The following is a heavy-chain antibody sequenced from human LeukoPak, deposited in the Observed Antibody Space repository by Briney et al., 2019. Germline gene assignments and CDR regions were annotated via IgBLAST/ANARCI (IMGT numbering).Heavy chain of an antibody. Sequence: PGGSLRLSCAASGFIFSSYGTHWVRQAPGKGLEWVAVISYDGSNKYYADSVKGRFTISRDNSKNTLYLQMNSLRAEDTAVYYCANLPPGDYSPDYWGQGTLVTVSS. CDR3: ANLPPGDYSPDY. CDR1: GFIFSSYG. J-gene: IGHJ4*02. CDR2: ISYDGSNK. D-gene: IGHD4-17*01. V-gene: IGHV3-30*18.